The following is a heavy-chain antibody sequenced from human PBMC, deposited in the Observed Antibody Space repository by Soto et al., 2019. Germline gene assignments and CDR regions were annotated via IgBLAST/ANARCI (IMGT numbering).Heavy chain of an antibody. V-gene: IGHV4-39*01. Sequence: QLQLQESGPGLVKPSETLSLTCTVSGGSISSFNYFWGWIRQPPGKGLEWIGSLYYSGNTYYNPSLQSRLTISVDTSKKQCTLTLRSVTAADTAVYYCARGGGSTFNWVDPWGQGTLVTVS. J-gene: IGHJ5*02. CDR1: GGSISSFNYF. D-gene: IGHD2-15*01. CDR2: LYYSGNT. CDR3: ARGGGSTFNWVDP.